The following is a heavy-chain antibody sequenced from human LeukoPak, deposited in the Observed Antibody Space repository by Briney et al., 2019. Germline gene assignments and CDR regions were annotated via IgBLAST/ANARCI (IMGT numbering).Heavy chain of an antibody. CDR1: GGSISSSSYY. D-gene: IGHD2-15*01. V-gene: IGHV4-39*01. CDR3: ARSGVSPPFYYYGREV. CDR2: IYYSGST. Sequence: SETLSLTCTVSGGSISSSSYYWGWIRQPPGKGLEWIGSIYYSGSTYYNPSLKSRVTISVDTSKNQFSLKLSSVTAGDTAVYFWARSGVSPPFYYYGREVGGQGTPVPVPS. J-gene: IGHJ6*02.